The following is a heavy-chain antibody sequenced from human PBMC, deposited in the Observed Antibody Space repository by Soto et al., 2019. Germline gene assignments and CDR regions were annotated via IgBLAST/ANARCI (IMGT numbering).Heavy chain of an antibody. CDR2: IYYSGST. V-gene: IGHV4-59*01. CDR3: AGTEGYSSGWPTGNWFDP. CDR1: GGSISSYY. Sequence: SETLSLTCTVSGGSISSYYWSWIRQPPGKGLEWIGYIYYSGSTNYNPSLKSRVTISVDTSKNQFSLKLSSVTAADTAVYYCAGTEGYSSGWPTGNWFDPWGQGTRVTVSS. J-gene: IGHJ5*02. D-gene: IGHD6-19*01.